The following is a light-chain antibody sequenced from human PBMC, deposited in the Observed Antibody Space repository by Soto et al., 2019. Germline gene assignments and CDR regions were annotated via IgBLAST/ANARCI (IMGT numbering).Light chain of an antibody. V-gene: IGLV1-40*01. CDR2: GNM. Sequence: QSVLTQPPSVCGAPGQTVIISCSGSSSNIGAPYDVNWYRQLPGTAPKLLIYGNMNRPSGVPDRFSGSKSGTSASLAITGLQAEDEADYYCQSYDSSVSGYVFGTGTKVTVL. CDR1: SSNIGAPYD. CDR3: QSYDSSVSGYV. J-gene: IGLJ1*01.